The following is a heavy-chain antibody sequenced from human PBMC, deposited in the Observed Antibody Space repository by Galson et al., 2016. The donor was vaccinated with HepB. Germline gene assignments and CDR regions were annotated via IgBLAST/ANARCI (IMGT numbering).Heavy chain of an antibody. CDR2: IYHSGDT. CDR3: ARDCTGGTCKFAGYDAFDI. Sequence: ETLSLTCTVSGGSISSTTNWWSWVRQSPGQGLEWIGEIYHSGDTNYNPPLKSRAPISVDTSRNQFSLSLSSVTAADTAVYYCARDCTGGTCKFAGYDAFDIWGQGTTVTASS. V-gene: IGHV4-4*02. CDR1: GGSISSTTNW. D-gene: IGHD2-8*02. J-gene: IGHJ3*02.